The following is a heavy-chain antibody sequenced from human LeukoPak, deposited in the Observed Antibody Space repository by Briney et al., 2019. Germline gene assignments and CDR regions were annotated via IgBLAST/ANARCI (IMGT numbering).Heavy chain of an antibody. Sequence: PGGSLRLSCAASGFTFSSYAMSWVRQAPGKGLEWVSAISGSGGSTYYADSVKGRFTISRDNSKNTLYLQMNSLRAEDTAVYYCAKARDPGYSGSPDRLDYWGQGTLVTVSS. CDR1: GFTFSSYA. J-gene: IGHJ4*02. CDR3: AKARDPGYSGSPDRLDY. D-gene: IGHD6-6*01. CDR2: ISGSGGST. V-gene: IGHV3-23*01.